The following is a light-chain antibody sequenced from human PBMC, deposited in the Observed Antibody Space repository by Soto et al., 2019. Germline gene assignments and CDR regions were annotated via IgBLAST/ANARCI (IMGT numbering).Light chain of an antibody. CDR2: DAT. CDR3: LVSYSGSRPVV. CDR1: TGPVTSSHN. J-gene: IGLJ2*01. V-gene: IGLV7-46*01. Sequence: QAVVTQEASLTVSPGGTVTLTCGSSTGPVTSSHNPYWFQQKPGQAPKTLIYDATKKFSWTPARFSGPLLGGKAALTLSGAQPDDEAVYYCLVSYSGSRPVVFGGGTKVTVL.